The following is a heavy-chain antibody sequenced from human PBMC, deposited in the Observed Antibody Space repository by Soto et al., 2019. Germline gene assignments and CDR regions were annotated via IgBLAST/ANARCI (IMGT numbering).Heavy chain of an antibody. D-gene: IGHD5-12*01. V-gene: IGHV4-30-4*01. CDR1: GVSLARGPYH. Sequence: ASEDLCLPWSGSGVSLARGPYHLCWVLQPPGKGLEWIGYIPSRGRPFYNPSLTSRGTISADSSKNQLSLQLTSVTAADTAVYYCVRDQYSGYDFALWGQGNLVTVSS. CDR3: VRDQYSGYDFAL. J-gene: IGHJ5*02. CDR2: IPSRGRP.